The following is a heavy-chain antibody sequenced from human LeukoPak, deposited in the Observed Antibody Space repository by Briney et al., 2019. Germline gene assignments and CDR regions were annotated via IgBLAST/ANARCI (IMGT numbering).Heavy chain of an antibody. CDR3: AKEGYSS. CDR2: INHSGST. J-gene: IGHJ4*02. CDR1: GGSFSGYY. V-gene: IGHV4-34*01. D-gene: IGHD6-13*01. Sequence: MPSETLSLTCAVYGGSFSGYYWSWIRQPPGKGLEWIGEINHSGSTNYNPSLKSRVTISVDTSKNQFSLKLSSVTAADTAVYYCAKEGYSSWGQGTLVTVSS.